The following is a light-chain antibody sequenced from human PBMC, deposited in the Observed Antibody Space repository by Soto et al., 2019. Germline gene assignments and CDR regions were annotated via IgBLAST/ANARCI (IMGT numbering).Light chain of an antibody. Sequence: EIVMTQSPATRSVSPGERATLSCRASQSAGTKLAWYQQKPGQAPRLLIYAASTRATGIPVRFSGRGSGTEFTLAISSLLSEDFAVYYCQHYHHWPLLTFGGGTKVQIK. CDR3: QHYHHWPLLT. J-gene: IGKJ4*01. CDR2: AAS. V-gene: IGKV3-15*01. CDR1: QSAGTK.